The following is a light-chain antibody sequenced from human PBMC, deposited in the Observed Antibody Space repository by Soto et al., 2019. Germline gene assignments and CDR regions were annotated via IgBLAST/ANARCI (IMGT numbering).Light chain of an antibody. CDR1: QGIRNE. J-gene: IGKJ4*01. CDR2: AAS. Sequence: AIQVTQSPSSLSASVGDRVTITCLPSQGIRNELSWYQQKPEKAPKFLIFAASNLQSGVPSRFSGSGSGTDFTLAISSLQPEDFATYFCLQDDDYPFTFGGGTKVDIK. CDR3: LQDDDYPFT. V-gene: IGKV1-6*01.